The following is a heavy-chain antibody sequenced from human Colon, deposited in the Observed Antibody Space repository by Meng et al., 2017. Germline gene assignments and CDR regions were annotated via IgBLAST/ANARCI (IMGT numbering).Heavy chain of an antibody. J-gene: IGHJ4*02. CDR1: GYSISSSNW. CDR2: IYYSGST. V-gene: IGHV4-28*01. D-gene: IGHD5-24*01. Sequence: VQLQGQGPGLGKPSDTLSLTCAVSGYSISSSNWWVWIRQHPGKGLEWIGYIYYSGSTDYNPSLKSRVTMSVDTSKNQFSLKLSSVTAVDTAVYYCARKRDGYNPFDDWGQGTLVTVSS. CDR3: ARKRDGYNPFDD.